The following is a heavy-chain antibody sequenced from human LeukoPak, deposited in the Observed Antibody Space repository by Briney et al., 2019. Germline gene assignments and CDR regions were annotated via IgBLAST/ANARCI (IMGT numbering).Heavy chain of an antibody. Sequence: ASVKVSCKVSGYTLTELAMHWVRQVFGKGLEWMGGFDPEDGETIYAQKFQGRVTMTEDTSTDTAYMELSSLRSEDTAVYYCATVGSGRFSAFDIWGQGTMVTVSS. CDR2: FDPEDGET. D-gene: IGHD3-3*01. CDR3: ATVGSGRFSAFDI. J-gene: IGHJ3*02. CDR1: GYTLTELA. V-gene: IGHV1-24*01.